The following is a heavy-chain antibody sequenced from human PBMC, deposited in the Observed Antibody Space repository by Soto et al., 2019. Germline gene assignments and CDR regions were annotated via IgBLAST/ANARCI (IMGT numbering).Heavy chain of an antibody. V-gene: IGHV6-1*01. D-gene: IGHD6-13*01. J-gene: IGHJ4*02. CDR1: GDSVSSNSAA. Sequence: SQTLSLTCAISGDSVSSNSAAWNWIRQSPSRGLEWLGRTYYRSKWYNDYAVSVKSRITINPDTSKNQFSLQLNSVTPEDAAVYYCARDPGGGIAAAGPFDYWGQGTLVTVSS. CDR3: ARDPGGGIAAAGPFDY. CDR2: TYYRSKWYN.